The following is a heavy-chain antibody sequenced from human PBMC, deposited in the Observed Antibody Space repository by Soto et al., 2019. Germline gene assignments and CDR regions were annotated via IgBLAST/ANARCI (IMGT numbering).Heavy chain of an antibody. CDR1: GYTFNSYA. D-gene: IGHD3-10*01. V-gene: IGHV1-3*01. Sequence: ASVKVSCKASGYTFNSYAMHWVRQAPGQRLEWMGWINAGNGNTKYSQKLQGRVTITRDTSASTAYMELSSLRSEDTAVYYCALPSMVRGVITYYYGMDVWGQGTTVTVSS. CDR2: INAGNGNT. CDR3: ALPSMVRGVITYYYGMDV. J-gene: IGHJ6*02.